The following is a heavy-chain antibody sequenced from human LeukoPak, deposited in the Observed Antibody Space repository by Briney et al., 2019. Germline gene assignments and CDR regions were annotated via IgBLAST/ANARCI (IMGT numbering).Heavy chain of an antibody. J-gene: IGHJ4*01. CDR3: ARICSSISCYWDY. CDR1: GFTFNDYY. CDR2: IYDSGST. Sequence: GSLRLSCAASGFTFNDYYMSWIRQPPGKGLEWIGYIYDSGSTNYNPSLKSRVTISADTSKNQLSLKLSSVTAADTAMYYCARICSSISCYWDYWGQGTLVTVSS. D-gene: IGHD2-2*01. V-gene: IGHV4-59*08.